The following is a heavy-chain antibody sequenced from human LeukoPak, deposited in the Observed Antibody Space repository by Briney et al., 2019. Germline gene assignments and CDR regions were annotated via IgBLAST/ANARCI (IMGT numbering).Heavy chain of an antibody. J-gene: IGHJ4*02. CDR3: IRRPGHYFDY. Sequence: ASVTVSCKASGYTFNYYYMHWVRQAPGQGLEWMGWINPSSGATNYAQKFQGRVTMTRDTSVSTAYMELTRLRSDDSAVFYCIRRPGHYFDYWGRGPVDSVPS. CDR2: INPSSGAT. CDR1: GYTFNYYY. V-gene: IGHV1-2*02.